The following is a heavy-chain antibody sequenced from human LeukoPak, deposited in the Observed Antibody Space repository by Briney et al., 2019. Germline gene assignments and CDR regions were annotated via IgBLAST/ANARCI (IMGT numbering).Heavy chain of an antibody. Sequence: GGSLRPSCAASGFTFTSYWMHWVRQSPGKGRGWVSPINSIGSNTNYAGSVKGQFTISRDNAKNTLYLKMNSLRAEDTAVYFCARFWGSAGHFDSWGQGTLVTVSS. D-gene: IGHD7-27*01. CDR3: ARFWGSAGHFDS. CDR1: GFTFTSYW. V-gene: IGHV3-74*01. CDR2: INSIGSNT. J-gene: IGHJ5*01.